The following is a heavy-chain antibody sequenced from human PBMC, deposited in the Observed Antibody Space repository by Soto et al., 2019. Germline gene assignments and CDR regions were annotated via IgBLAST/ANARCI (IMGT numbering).Heavy chain of an antibody. D-gene: IGHD3-16*01. CDR3: GMVDMLTFGGIAGANDAIDR. CDR2: IYFSETT. J-gene: IGHJ3*01. CDR1: HSAINSGDYS. Sequence: PSETPSLTFNVPHSAINSGDYSCTCIFQPPGKGLEWIGYIYFSETTSYNPSLKSRVTISGDKSKNQFSLRLTSVTAADTAVYFCGMVDMLTFGGIAGANDAIDRWGQGEMVT. V-gene: IGHV4-30-4*01.